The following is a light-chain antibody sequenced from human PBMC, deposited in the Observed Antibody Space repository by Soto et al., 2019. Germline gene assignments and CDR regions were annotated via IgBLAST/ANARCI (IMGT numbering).Light chain of an antibody. J-gene: IGKJ1*01. V-gene: IGKV3-20*01. Sequence: EIVLTQSPGTLSLSPGDRATLSCRASQSVSSSYLAWYQQKPGQAPRLLIYGASSRATDIPDRFSGSGSGTDFTLTISRLEPEDFAMYYCQQCGRSPWTFGQGTKVDIK. CDR1: QSVSSSY. CDR3: QQCGRSPWT. CDR2: GAS.